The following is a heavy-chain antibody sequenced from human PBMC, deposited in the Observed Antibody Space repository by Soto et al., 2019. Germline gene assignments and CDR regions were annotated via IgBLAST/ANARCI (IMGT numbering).Heavy chain of an antibody. J-gene: IGHJ4*02. CDR2: INQDGSEK. D-gene: IGHD4-17*01. V-gene: IGHV3-7*03. CDR3: ARTGTSYADFDY. CDR1: GFSFSSSW. Sequence: EVQLVESGGGLVQPGGSLRLPGAASGFSFSSSWMNWVREAPGKGLEWVANINQDGSEKYYVDSVKGRFTISRDNAKNSVFLQMSSLRAEDTAVYYCARTGTSYADFDYWGQGTLVTVSS.